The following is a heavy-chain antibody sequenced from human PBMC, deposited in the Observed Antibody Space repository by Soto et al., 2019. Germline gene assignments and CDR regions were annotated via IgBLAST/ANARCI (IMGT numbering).Heavy chain of an antibody. V-gene: IGHV4-4*07. D-gene: IGHD3-22*01. Sequence: PSETLSLTCTVSGGSISSYFWSLIRQPAGKGLEWIGRIYTSGSTNYNPSLKSRVTMSVDTSKNQFSLKLSSVTAADTAVYYCARGSMAVVITPFDYWGQGTLVTVSS. CDR2: IYTSGST. CDR1: GGSISSYF. J-gene: IGHJ4*02. CDR3: ARGSMAVVITPFDY.